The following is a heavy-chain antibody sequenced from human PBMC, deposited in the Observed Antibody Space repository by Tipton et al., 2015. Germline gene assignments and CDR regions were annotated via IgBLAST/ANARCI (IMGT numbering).Heavy chain of an antibody. V-gene: IGHV4-59*02. CDR1: SDSVSRYY. J-gene: IGHJ4*02. D-gene: IGHD3-9*01. CDR3: AGQDYDSLTRDYQTVDY. Sequence: TLSLTCTVSSDSVSRYYWSWILQPPGKGLEWLGYISYSGSTPYNPSLKSRVTISVDTSKNRFSLQLSAVIAADTAVYYCAGQDYDSLTRDYQTVDYWGQRTLGFVSS. CDR2: ISYSGST.